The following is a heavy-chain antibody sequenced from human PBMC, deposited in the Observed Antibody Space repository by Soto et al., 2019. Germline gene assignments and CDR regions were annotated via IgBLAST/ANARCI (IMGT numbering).Heavy chain of an antibody. Sequence: SETLSLTCTVSGGSINNYYWSWIRQPPGKGLEWIGYIYYSGSINYNPSLKSRVTISVDTSKNQFSLKLRSVTAADTAVYYCARYPLHCSGGNWYNFYYGLDVWGPGTTVTVSS. CDR3: ARYPLHCSGGNWYNFYYGLDV. CDR1: GGSINNYY. V-gene: IGHV4-59*01. CDR2: IYYSGSI. D-gene: IGHD2-15*01. J-gene: IGHJ6*02.